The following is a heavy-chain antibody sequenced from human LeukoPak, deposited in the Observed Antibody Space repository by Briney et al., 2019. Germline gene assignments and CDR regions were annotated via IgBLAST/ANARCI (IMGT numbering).Heavy chain of an antibody. CDR1: GITLSNYG. J-gene: IGHJ4*02. CDR2: ISDSGGRT. Sequence: GGSLRLSCVVSGITLSNYGMSWVRQAPGKGLEWVAGISDSGGRTNYADSVKGRFTISRDNAKNSLYLQMNSLRAEDTAVYYCARPEVGAIDYWGQGTLVTVSS. V-gene: IGHV3-23*01. CDR3: ARPEVGAIDY. D-gene: IGHD1-26*01.